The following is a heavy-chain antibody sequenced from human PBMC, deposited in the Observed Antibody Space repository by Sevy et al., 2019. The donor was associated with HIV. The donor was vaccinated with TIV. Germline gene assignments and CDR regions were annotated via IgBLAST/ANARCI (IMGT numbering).Heavy chain of an antibody. J-gene: IGHJ3*02. CDR1: EFIFTGYW. V-gene: IGHV3-7*01. CDR3: ARAGGWGNINHSNQILDI. D-gene: IGHD3-16*01. CDR2: IDQDGSDK. Sequence: GGSLRLSCAASEFIFTGYWMNWVRQAPGKGLEWVANIDQDGSDKSDVDSVRGRFTISRDNANNFLYLQMSSLRADDTAVYYCARAGGWGNINHSNQILDIWGHGTKVTVSS.